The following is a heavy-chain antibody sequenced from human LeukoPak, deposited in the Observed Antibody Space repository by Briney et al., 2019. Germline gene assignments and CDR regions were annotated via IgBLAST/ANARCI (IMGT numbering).Heavy chain of an antibody. J-gene: IGHJ6*02. Sequence: GGSLRLSCAASGFTFSSYAMHWVRQAPGKGLEWVAVISYDGSNKYYADSVKGRFTISRDNSKNTLYLQMNSLRAEDTAVYYCARTMATVTTGYYHGMDVWGQGTTVTVSS. CDR1: GFTFSSYA. V-gene: IGHV3-30-3*01. D-gene: IGHD4-17*01. CDR3: ARTMATVTTGYYHGMDV. CDR2: ISYDGSNK.